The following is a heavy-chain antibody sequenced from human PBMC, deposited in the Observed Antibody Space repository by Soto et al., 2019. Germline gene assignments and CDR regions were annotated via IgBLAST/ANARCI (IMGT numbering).Heavy chain of an antibody. D-gene: IGHD5-12*01. Sequence: GGSLRLSCAASGFTFSSYGMHWVRQAPGKGLEWVAVISYDGSNKYYADSVKGRFTISRDNSKNTLDLQMNSLSAEDTAVYYCAKDLYGGQYYFDYWGQGTLVTVSS. CDR2: ISYDGSNK. J-gene: IGHJ4*02. V-gene: IGHV3-30*18. CDR3: AKDLYGGQYYFDY. CDR1: GFTFSSYG.